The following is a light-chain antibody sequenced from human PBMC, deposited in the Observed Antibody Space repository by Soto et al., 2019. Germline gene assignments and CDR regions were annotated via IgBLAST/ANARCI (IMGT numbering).Light chain of an antibody. CDR3: QQYNSYPL. J-gene: IGKJ2*01. V-gene: IGKV1-5*01. CDR2: DAS. Sequence: DIQMTQSPSTLSASVGDRVTITCRASQSISSWLAWYQQKPGKAPKLLIDDASSLESGVPSRFSGSGSGTEFTLTISSLQPDDFATYYCQQYNSYPLFGQGTKLEIK. CDR1: QSISSW.